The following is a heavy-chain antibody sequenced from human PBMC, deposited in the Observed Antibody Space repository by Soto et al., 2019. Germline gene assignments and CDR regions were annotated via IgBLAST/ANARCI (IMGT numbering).Heavy chain of an antibody. CDR1: GGSISSISYS. V-gene: IGHV4-39*02. CDR2: IKNSGHT. CDR3: ARDHKYYDILTGYDY. J-gene: IGHJ4*02. D-gene: IGHD3-9*01. Sequence: SSETLSLTCTVSGGSISSISYSWGWIRQPPGKGQEWIGRIKNSGHTFYNPSLKSRVTISVDTSKNQFSLRLSSVTAAETALYYCARDHKYYDILTGYDYWGQGTLVTVSS.